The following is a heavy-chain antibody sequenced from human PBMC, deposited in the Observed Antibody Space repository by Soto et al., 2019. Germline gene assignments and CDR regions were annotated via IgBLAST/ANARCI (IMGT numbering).Heavy chain of an antibody. D-gene: IGHD2-15*01. Sequence: QVQLVDSGGGLVKPGGSLRLSCAASGFSFSNYYFTYIRQAPGKGLEWIAYISSSGTITHYADSVQGRFSISRDNAKYSLSLQLNDLRVEDTAVYYCARSLLGVGDPLDLWGKGTSVRISS. CDR3: ARSLLGVGDPLDL. CDR1: GFSFSNYY. V-gene: IGHV3-11*01. CDR2: ISSSGTIT. J-gene: IGHJ6*04.